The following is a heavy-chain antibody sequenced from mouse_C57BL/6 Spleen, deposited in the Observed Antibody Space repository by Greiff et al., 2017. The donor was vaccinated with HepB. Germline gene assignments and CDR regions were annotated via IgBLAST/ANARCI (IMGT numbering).Heavy chain of an antibody. CDR1: GYSITSGYY. CDR3: ARVPHYYGSSDWYFDV. D-gene: IGHD1-1*01. V-gene: IGHV3-6*01. CDR2: ISYDGSN. J-gene: IGHJ1*03. Sequence: DVQLQESGPGLVKPSQSLSLTCSVTGYSITSGYYWNWIRQFPGNKLEWMGYISYDGSNNYNPSLKNRISITRDTSKNQFFLKLNSVTTEDTATYYCARVPHYYGSSDWYFDVWGTGTTVTVSS.